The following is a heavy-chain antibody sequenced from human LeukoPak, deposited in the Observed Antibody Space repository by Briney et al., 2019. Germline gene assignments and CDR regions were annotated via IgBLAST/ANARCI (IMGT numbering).Heavy chain of an antibody. CDR2: TYYRSKWYN. V-gene: IGHV6-1*01. CDR3: ARVGTMVRGVMNHFDY. Sequence: SQTLSLTCAISGDSVSSNNAAWNWIRQSPSRGLEWLGRTYYRSKWYNDYPPSVRSRITINPDTSKNQFSLQLNSVTPEDTAVYYCARVGTMVRGVMNHFDYWGQGTLVTVSS. CDR1: GDSVSSNNAA. D-gene: IGHD3-10*01. J-gene: IGHJ4*02.